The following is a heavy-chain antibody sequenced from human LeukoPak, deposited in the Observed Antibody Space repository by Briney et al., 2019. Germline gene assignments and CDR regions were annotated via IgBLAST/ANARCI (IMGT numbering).Heavy chain of an antibody. CDR2: IIPIFGTA. J-gene: IGHJ5*02. CDR1: GGTFSNYA. V-gene: IGHV1-69*06. CDR3: ARDRGSSWYWFDP. Sequence: ASVKVSCKASGGTFSNYAISWVRQAPGQGLEWMGGIIPIFGTANYAQKFRGRVTITADKSTRTAYMELSSLRSEDTAVYYCARDRGSSWYWFDPWGQGTLVTVSS. D-gene: IGHD6-13*01.